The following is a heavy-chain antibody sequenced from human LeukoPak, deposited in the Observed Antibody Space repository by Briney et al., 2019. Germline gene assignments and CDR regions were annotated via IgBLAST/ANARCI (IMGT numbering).Heavy chain of an antibody. CDR1: GFTFSSYS. CDR2: ISSSSSTI. D-gene: IGHD3-3*01. J-gene: IGHJ3*02. Sequence: GGSLRLSCAASGFTFSSYSMNWVRQAPGKGLEWVSYISSSSSTIYYADSVKGRFTISRDNAKNSLYLQMNSLRAEDTAVYYCARDSTEIFGVVKGRAFDIWGQGTMVTVSS. CDR3: ARDSTEIFGVVKGRAFDI. V-gene: IGHV3-48*01.